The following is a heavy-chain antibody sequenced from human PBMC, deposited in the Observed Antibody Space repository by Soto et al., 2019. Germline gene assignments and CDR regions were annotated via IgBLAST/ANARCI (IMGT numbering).Heavy chain of an antibody. Sequence: SETLSLTCDVSGDSISTSSYYWGWIRQPPGKGLEWIASIYYSGATCYNPSLQSRVTISVDTSNNRFSLTLSSLTAADTAVYFCARLAYSGYLQTWGQGSLVTVSS. CDR1: GDSISTSSYY. CDR2: IYYSGAT. D-gene: IGHD1-26*01. V-gene: IGHV4-39*02. J-gene: IGHJ1*01. CDR3: ARLAYSGYLQT.